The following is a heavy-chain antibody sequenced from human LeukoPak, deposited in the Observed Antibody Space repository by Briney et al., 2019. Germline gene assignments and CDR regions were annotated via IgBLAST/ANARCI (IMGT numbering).Heavy chain of an antibody. J-gene: IGHJ4*02. Sequence: ASVKVSCKPSGYRFPRNGISWVRQAPGQGLEWMGWISANSGNTNYAQKFQDRVTLTTDTSTSTAYLELRSLRSDDTAVYYCARDVNYAFDYWGQGTLVTVSS. CDR1: GYRFPRNG. CDR3: ARDVNYAFDY. D-gene: IGHD3-16*01. CDR2: ISANSGNT. V-gene: IGHV1-18*01.